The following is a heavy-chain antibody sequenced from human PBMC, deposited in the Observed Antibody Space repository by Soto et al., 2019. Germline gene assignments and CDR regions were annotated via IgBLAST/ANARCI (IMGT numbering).Heavy chain of an antibody. J-gene: IGHJ4*02. V-gene: IGHV4-31*03. CDR1: GASVSRGDIY. CDR3: ASSGGDVCSSPYFDY. Sequence: TLSLTCTVSGASVSRGDIYWSWIRQHPGKGLEWIGYISYSGSPYYNPSLKSRVIMSVDTSKNQFSLKLSSVTAADTAVYYCASSGGDVCSSPYFDYWGQGPLVTVSS. CDR2: ISYSGSP. D-gene: IGHD2-21*02.